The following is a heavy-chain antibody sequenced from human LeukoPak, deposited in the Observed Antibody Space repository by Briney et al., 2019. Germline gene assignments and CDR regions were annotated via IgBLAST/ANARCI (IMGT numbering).Heavy chain of an antibody. CDR2: IYPGDSDT. CDR1: GYSFTSYW. J-gene: IGHJ4*02. D-gene: IGHD3-22*01. CDR3: ARHREEAYYYDSSGYPEY. V-gene: IGHV5-51*01. Sequence: GESLKISCKGSGYSFTSYWIGWVRQMPGKGLEWMGIIYPGDSDTRYSPSFQGQVTISADKSISTAYLQWSSLKASDTAMYYCARHREEAYYYDSSGYPEYWGQGTLLTVSS.